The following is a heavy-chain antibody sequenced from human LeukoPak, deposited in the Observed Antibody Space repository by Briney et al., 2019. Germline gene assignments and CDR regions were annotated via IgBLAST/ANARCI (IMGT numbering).Heavy chain of an antibody. D-gene: IGHD2-2*01. V-gene: IGHV4-39*01. CDR1: GGSITSSSYD. CDR2: IYYTGST. J-gene: IGHJ4*02. Sequence: PSETLSLTCTVSGGSITSSSYDWDWIRQPPGKGLEWIGNIYYTGSTFYNPSLKSRVTISLDTSKNHFSLRLTSVTAADTAVYYCARHFRTTSWFDYWGQGTLVTVSS. CDR3: ARHFRTTSWFDY.